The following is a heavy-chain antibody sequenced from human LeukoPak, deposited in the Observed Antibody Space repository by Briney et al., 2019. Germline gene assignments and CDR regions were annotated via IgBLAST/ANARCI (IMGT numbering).Heavy chain of an antibody. CDR3: ARVSHCSGGSCRPSRSYYYYYGMDV. CDR2: INSDGSST. CDR1: GFTFSSYW. J-gene: IGHJ6*02. D-gene: IGHD2-15*01. V-gene: IGHV3-74*01. Sequence: PGGSLRLSCAASGFTFSSYWMHWVRQAPGKGLVWVSRINSDGSSTSYADSVKGRFTISRHNSKNTLYLQMNSLRAEDTAVYYCARVSHCSGGSCRPSRSYYYYYGMDVWGQGTTVTVSS.